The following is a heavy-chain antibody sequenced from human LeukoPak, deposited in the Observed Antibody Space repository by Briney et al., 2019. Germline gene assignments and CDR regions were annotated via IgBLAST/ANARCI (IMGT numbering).Heavy chain of an antibody. CDR1: GGSISSSSYY. V-gene: IGHV4-39*01. CDR3: ARGRLLWFGREYYFDY. CDR2: IYYSGST. Sequence: SETLSLTCTVSGGSISSSSYYWGWIRQPPGKGLEWIGSIYYSGSTYYNPSLKSRVTISVDTSKNQFSLKLSSVTAADTAVYYCARGRLLWFGREYYFDYWGQGTLVTVSS. J-gene: IGHJ4*02. D-gene: IGHD3-10*01.